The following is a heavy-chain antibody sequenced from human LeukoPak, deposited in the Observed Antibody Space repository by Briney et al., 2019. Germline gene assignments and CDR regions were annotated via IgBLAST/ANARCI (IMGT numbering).Heavy chain of an antibody. Sequence: GGSLRLSCAASGFTFTNYAMHWVRQAPGKGLEYVSAISNNGGSTYYANSVKGRFTISRDNSKNTLYLQMGSLRAEDMAVYCCARTADYGDYGDYWGQGTLVTVSS. CDR1: GFTFTNYA. CDR2: ISNNGGST. D-gene: IGHD4-17*01. J-gene: IGHJ4*02. V-gene: IGHV3-64*01. CDR3: ARTADYGDYGDY.